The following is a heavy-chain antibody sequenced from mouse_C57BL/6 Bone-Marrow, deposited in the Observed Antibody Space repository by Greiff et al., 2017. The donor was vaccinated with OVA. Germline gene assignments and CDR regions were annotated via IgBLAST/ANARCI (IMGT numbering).Heavy chain of an antibody. CDR2: IHPNSGSN. CDR3: ASSSYGGY. CDR1: GYTFTSYW. D-gene: IGHD1-1*01. Sequence: VQLQQPGAELVKPGASVKLSCKASGYTFTSYWMHWVKQRPGQGLEWIGMIHPNSGSNNYNEKFKSKATLTVDKSSSTAYMQLSSLTSEDSAVYYCASSSYGGYWGQGTTLTVSS. J-gene: IGHJ2*01. V-gene: IGHV1-64*01.